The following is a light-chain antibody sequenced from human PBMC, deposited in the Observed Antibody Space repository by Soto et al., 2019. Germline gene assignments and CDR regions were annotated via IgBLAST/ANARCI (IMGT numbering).Light chain of an antibody. CDR3: SSYTSSSVYV. CDR1: SSDVGGYNY. J-gene: IGLJ1*01. CDR2: EVS. Sequence: QSVLTQPASVSGSPGQSITISCTGTSSDVGGYNYVSWYQQHPGKAPKLMIYEVSNRPSGVSNRFSGSKSGNTASLTLSGLQAEDEADYYCSSYTSSSVYVFGTGTKVTVL. V-gene: IGLV2-14*01.